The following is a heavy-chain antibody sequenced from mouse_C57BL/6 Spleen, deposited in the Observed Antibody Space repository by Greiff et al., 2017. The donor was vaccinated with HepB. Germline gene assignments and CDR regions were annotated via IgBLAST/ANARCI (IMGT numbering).Heavy chain of an antibody. V-gene: IGHV1-50*01. Sequence: VQLQQPGAELVKPGASVKLSCKASGYTFTSYWLQWVKQRPGQGLEWIGEIDPSDSYTNYNQKFKGKATLTVDTSSSTAYMQLSSLTYEDSAVYYCTRPNMVYFGYWGQGTTRAVAS. D-gene: IGHD2-9*01. J-gene: IGHJ2*01. CDR1: GYTFTSYW. CDR3: TRPNMVYFGY. CDR2: IDPSDSYT.